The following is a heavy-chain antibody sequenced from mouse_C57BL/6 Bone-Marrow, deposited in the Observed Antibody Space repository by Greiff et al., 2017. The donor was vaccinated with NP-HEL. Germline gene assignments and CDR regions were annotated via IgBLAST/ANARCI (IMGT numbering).Heavy chain of an antibody. CDR3: ASAFRSWGFAY. CDR1: GYTFTDYY. Sequence: EVQLQQSGPELVKPGASVKISCKASGYTFTDYYMNWVKQSHGKSLEWIGDINPNNGGTSYNQKFKGKATLTVDKSSSTAYMELRSLTSEDSAVYYCASAFRSWGFAYWGQGTLVTVSA. J-gene: IGHJ3*01. V-gene: IGHV1-26*01. D-gene: IGHD4-1*01. CDR2: INPNNGGT.